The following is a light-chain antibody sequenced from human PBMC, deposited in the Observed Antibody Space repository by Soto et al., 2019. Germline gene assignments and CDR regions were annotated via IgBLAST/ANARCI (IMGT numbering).Light chain of an antibody. J-gene: IGKJ5*01. CDR2: AAS. CDR3: QQSYSTPPS. Sequence: DIQMTQSPSSLSASVGDRVTITCRASQSISSYLNWYQQKPGKAPKLLIYAASSLQGGVPSRFSGSGSGTDFTLTISSLQPEDFATYYCQQSYSTPPSFGHGTRLEIK. CDR1: QSISSY. V-gene: IGKV1-39*01.